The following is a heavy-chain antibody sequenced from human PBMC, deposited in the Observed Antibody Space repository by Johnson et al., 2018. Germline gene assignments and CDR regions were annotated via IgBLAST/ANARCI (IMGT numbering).Heavy chain of an antibody. Sequence: EVQLVESGGGLVQPGGSXRLSCAASGFTFSSYAMSWVRQAPGKGLEWVPAISGSGGSTYYADSVKGRFTISRDNSKNTLSLQMNRLRAEDSAVDYCANTHVEMATIGGAFDIWGQGTMVTVSS. V-gene: IGHV3-23*04. CDR1: GFTFSSYA. D-gene: IGHD5-24*01. J-gene: IGHJ3*02. CDR3: ANTHVEMATIGGAFDI. CDR2: ISGSGGST.